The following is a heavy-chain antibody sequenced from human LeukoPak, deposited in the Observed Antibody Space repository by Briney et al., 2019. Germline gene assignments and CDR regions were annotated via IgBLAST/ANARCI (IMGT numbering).Heavy chain of an antibody. CDR1: GFTVSSNY. CDR3: VRGYSFGPYGMDV. V-gene: IGHV3-53*01. D-gene: IGHD2-15*01. J-gene: IGHJ6*02. Sequence: PGGSLRLSCAASGFTVSSNYMSWVRQAPGKGLEWVSVIYTGNSTTYYADSVKGRFTISRDNSKNTLYLQMNNLRAEDTAVYFCVRGYSFGPYGMDVWGQGTTVTVSS. CDR2: IYTGNSTT.